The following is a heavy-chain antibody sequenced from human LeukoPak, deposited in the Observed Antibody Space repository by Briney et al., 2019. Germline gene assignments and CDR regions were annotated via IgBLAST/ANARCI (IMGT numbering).Heavy chain of an antibody. D-gene: IGHD3-22*01. CDR2: IWYDGSNK. V-gene: IGHV3-33*01. CDR3: ARSYYDSSGYYLVSYYYGMDV. Sequence: PGGSLRLSCAASGFTFSSYGMHWVRQAPGKGLEWVAVIWYDGSNKYYADSVKGRFTISRDNSKTTLYLQMNSLRAEDTAVYYCARSYYDSSGYYLVSYYYGMDVWGQGTTVTVSS. J-gene: IGHJ6*02. CDR1: GFTFSSYG.